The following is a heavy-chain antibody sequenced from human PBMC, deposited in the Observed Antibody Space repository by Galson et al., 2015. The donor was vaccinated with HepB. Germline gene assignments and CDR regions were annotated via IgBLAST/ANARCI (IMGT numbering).Heavy chain of an antibody. CDR3: TRWLHAGKYSYGFDI. D-gene: IGHD2/OR15-2a*01. J-gene: IGHJ3*02. V-gene: IGHV1-46*01. CDR1: GYTFSSYY. Sequence: SVKVSCKASGYTFSSYYMHWVRQAPGQGLEWLGIINPSGGHTNFAQKFQGRVTMTRDTSTSTVYMEMSSLRNEDTAIYYCTRWLHAGKYSYGFDIWGQGTVFTVSS. CDR2: INPSGGHT.